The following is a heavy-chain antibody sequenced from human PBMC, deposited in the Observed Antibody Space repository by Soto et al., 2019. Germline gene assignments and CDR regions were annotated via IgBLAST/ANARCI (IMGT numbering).Heavy chain of an antibody. J-gene: IGHJ4*02. CDR3: ARGITGTTFDY. V-gene: IGHV3-53*01. Sequence: TGGSLRLSCIPSGFIVSHNYMSWCRQAPGTGLEWVSVIYSSGATYYADSVKGRFTISRDDSKNTLYLQMNSLRAEDTAVYYCARGITGTTFDYWGQGTLVTVSS. CDR2: IYSSGAT. CDR1: GFIVSHNY. D-gene: IGHD1-20*01.